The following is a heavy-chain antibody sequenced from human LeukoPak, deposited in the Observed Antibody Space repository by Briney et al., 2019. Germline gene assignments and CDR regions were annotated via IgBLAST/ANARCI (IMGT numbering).Heavy chain of an antibody. J-gene: IGHJ4*02. D-gene: IGHD6-13*01. CDR1: GVSISSSNSY. Sequence: PSETLSLTCTVSGVSISSSNSYWGWIRQPPGKGLEWIGSIYYSGNTYYNASLKSQVSISIDTSKNQFSLKLSSVTAADTAVYYCARGAADVYWGQGALVTVSS. CDR2: IYYSGNT. CDR3: ARGAADVY. V-gene: IGHV4-39*07.